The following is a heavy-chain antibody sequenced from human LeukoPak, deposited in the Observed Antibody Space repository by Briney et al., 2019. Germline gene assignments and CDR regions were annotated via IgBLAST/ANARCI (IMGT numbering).Heavy chain of an antibody. D-gene: IGHD6-19*01. CDR2: INPSGGST. CDR3: VKDLSQWLGGNWFDP. CDR1: GHTFTSYY. Sequence: GASVKVSCKASGHTFTSYYMHWVRQAPGQGLEWMGIINPSGGSTSYAQKFQGRVTMTRDRSTSTVYMELSSLRSEDTAVYYCVKDLSQWLGGNWFDPWGQGTLVTVSS. V-gene: IGHV1-46*01. J-gene: IGHJ5*02.